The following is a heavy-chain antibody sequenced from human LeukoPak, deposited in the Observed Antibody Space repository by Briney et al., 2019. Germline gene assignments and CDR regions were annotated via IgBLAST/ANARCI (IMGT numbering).Heavy chain of an antibody. Sequence: SETLSLTCAVSGGSISSGGYSWSCIRQPPGKGLECIGYIYHSGSTYYNPSLKSRVTISVDRSKNQFSLKLSSVTAADTAVYYCARVWELEGNWFDPWGQGTLVTVSS. D-gene: IGHD1-26*01. V-gene: IGHV4-30-2*01. CDR2: IYHSGST. J-gene: IGHJ5*02. CDR1: GGSISSGGYS. CDR3: ARVWELEGNWFDP.